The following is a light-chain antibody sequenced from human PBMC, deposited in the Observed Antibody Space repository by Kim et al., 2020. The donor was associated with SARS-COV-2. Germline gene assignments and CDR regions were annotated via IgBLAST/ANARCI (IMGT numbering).Light chain of an antibody. Sequence: YELTQPPSVSVSPGQTVSITCSGDKLGDKYACWYQQKPGQSPVMVIYEDTKRPSGIPERFSGSNSGNTATLTISGTQATDEADSCCQAWDSSIVVFGGG. CDR1: KLGDKY. CDR2: EDT. J-gene: IGLJ2*01. V-gene: IGLV3-1*01. CDR3: QAWDSSIVV.